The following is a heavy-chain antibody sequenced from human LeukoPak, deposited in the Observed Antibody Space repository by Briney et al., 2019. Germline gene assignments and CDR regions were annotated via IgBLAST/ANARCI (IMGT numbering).Heavy chain of an antibody. J-gene: IGHJ4*02. Sequence: GRSLRLSCAASGFTLDDYAMHWVRQAPGKGLEWVSGISWNSGSIGYADSVKGRFTISRDNAKNSLYLQMNSLRAEDTALYYCATGYSSGWPPYYWGQGTLVTVS. V-gene: IGHV3-9*01. D-gene: IGHD6-19*01. CDR1: GFTLDDYA. CDR2: ISWNSGSI. CDR3: ATGYSSGWPPYY.